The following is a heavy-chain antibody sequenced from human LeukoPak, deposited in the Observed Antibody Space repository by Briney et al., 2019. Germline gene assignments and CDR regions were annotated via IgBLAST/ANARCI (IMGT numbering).Heavy chain of an antibody. D-gene: IGHD6-6*01. CDR2: IYYSGST. V-gene: IGHV4-59*01. J-gene: IGHJ4*02. CDR3: ARATEISIAAQGGPFDY. Sequence: SETLSLTCTFSGGAISSYYWSWIRQPPGKGLEWIGYIYYSGSTNYNPSLKSRVTISVDTSKNQFSLKLSSVTAADTAVYYCARATEISIAAQGGPFDYWGQGTLVTVSS. CDR1: GGAISSYY.